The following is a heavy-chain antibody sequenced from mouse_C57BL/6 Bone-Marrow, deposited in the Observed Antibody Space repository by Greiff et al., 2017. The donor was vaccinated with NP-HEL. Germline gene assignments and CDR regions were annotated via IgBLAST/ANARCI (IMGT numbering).Heavy chain of an antibody. CDR1: GFTFSSYT. D-gene: IGHD2-1*01. J-gene: IGHJ4*01. CDR2: ISGGGGNT. Sequence: EVQGVESGGGLVKPGGSLKLSCAASGFTFSSYTMSWVRQTPEKRLEWVATISGGGGNTYYPDSVKGRFTISRDNAKNTLYLQMSSLRSEDTALYYCARRGKGYAMDYWGQGTSVTVSS. V-gene: IGHV5-9*01. CDR3: ARRGKGYAMDY.